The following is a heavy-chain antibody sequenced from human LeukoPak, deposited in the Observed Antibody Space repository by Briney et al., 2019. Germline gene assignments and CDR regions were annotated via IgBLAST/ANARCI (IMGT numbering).Heavy chain of an antibody. J-gene: IGHJ4*02. Sequence: GGSLRLSCAASGFTFSSYAMSWVRQAPGKGLEWVSAISGSGGSTYYADSVKGRFTISRDNSKNTLYLQMNSLRAEDTAVYYCAKGPDCSSTGCYARRFSFAYWGQGTLVTVSS. V-gene: IGHV3-23*01. CDR2: ISGSGGST. D-gene: IGHD2-2*01. CDR3: AKGPDCSSTGCYARRFSFAY. CDR1: GFTFSSYA.